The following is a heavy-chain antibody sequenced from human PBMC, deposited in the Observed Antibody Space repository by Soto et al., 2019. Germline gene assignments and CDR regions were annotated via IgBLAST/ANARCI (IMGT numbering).Heavy chain of an antibody. D-gene: IGHD1-26*01. CDR1: GGCFSGYY. V-gene: IGHV4-34*01. CDR2: INHSGST. CDR3: GGSARSGYYYYGMDV. Sequence: PSETLSLTCAVYGGCFSGYYWSWIRQPPGKGLEWIGEINHSGSTNYNPSLKSRVIISVDTSKNQSSLKLSAGTAADTAVYYCGGSARSGYYYYGMDVCGQGPTVTVSS. J-gene: IGHJ6*02.